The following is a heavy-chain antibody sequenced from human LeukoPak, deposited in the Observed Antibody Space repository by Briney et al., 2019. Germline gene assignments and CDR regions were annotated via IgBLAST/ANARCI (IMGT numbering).Heavy chain of an antibody. J-gene: IGHJ5*02. CDR2: INHSGST. Sequence: KPSETLSLTCAVYGGSFSGNYWSWIRQPPGKGLECIGEINHSGSTNYNPSLKSRVTISVDTSKNQFSLKLSSVTAADTAVYYCASLYYYGSGKEYNWFDPWGQGTLVTVSS. D-gene: IGHD3-10*01. CDR1: GGSFSGNY. V-gene: IGHV4-34*01. CDR3: ASLYYYGSGKEYNWFDP.